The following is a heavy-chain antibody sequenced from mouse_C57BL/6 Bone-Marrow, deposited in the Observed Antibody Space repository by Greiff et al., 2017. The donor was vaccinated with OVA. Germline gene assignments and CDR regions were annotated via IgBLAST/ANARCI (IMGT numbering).Heavy chain of an antibody. Sequence: EVKLVESGGGLVQPGGSMKLSCVASGFTFSNYWMNWVRQSPEKGLEWVAQIRLKSDNYETHYAVSVTGRFTISRADSKCSDYLQMNNLSAEDTGIYYCTGSSRAYWGQGTLITVSA. J-gene: IGHJ3*01. V-gene: IGHV6-3*01. CDR1: GFTFSNYW. CDR2: IRLKSDNYET. CDR3: TGSSRAY. D-gene: IGHD1-3*01.